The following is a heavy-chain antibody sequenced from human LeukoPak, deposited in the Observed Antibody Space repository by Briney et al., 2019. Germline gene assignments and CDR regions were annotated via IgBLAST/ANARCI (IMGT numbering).Heavy chain of an antibody. Sequence: SETLSLTCTVSGASINSSGYYWGWLRQPPGKGLEWIASIYYTGATNYNPSLKSRVTMSVDTSKNQFSLKLASVTAADTAVYYCARRRSPDRIDYWGQGTLVTVSS. CDR3: ARRRSPDRIDY. CDR2: IYYTGAT. J-gene: IGHJ4*02. V-gene: IGHV4-39*01. D-gene: IGHD2-15*01. CDR1: GASINSSGYY.